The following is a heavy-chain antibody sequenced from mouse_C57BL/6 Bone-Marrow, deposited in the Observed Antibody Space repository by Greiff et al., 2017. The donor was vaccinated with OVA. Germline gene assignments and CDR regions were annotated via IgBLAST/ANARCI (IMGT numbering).Heavy chain of an antibody. V-gene: IGHV2-2*01. CDR1: GFSLTSYG. D-gene: IGHD3-3*01. CDR3: ARKGGRGYFDY. CDR2: IWSGGST. J-gene: IGHJ2*01. Sequence: QVQLKQSGPGLVQPSQSLSITCTVSGFSLTSYGVHWVRQSPGKGLEWLGVIWSGGSTDYNAAFISRLSISKDNSKSQVFFKMNRPQADDTAIYYCARKGGRGYFDYWGQGTTLTVSS.